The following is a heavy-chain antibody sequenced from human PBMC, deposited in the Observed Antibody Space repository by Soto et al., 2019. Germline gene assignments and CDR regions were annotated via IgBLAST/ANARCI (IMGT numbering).Heavy chain of an antibody. V-gene: IGHV4-59*11. CDR2: INYSGKT. D-gene: IGHD2-2*01. CDR1: GGSLSSHD. CDR3: GRDRDILVVPVDKRLHFYYYGLDV. J-gene: IGHJ6*02. Sequence: PSETLSLTCSVSGGSLSSHDWSWIRQPPGKGLEWIGYINYSGKTHYNPSLKSRVTMTLDTSKNKFSLKLSPRTAADAAAYYCGRDRDILVVPVDKRLHFYYYGLDVWGQGTTVTVSS.